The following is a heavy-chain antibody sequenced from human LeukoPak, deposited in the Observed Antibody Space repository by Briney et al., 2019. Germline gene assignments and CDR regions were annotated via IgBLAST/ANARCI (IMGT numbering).Heavy chain of an antibody. CDR3: ARERSLTPNWFDP. CDR2: IYSGGST. J-gene: IGHJ5*02. Sequence: GGSLRLSCAASGFTVSSNYMSWVRQAPGKGLEWVSVIYSGGSTYYADSVKGRFTISRDNSKNTLYLQMNSLRAEDTAVYYCARERSLTPNWFDPWGQGTLVTVSS. D-gene: IGHD5-24*01. V-gene: IGHV3-66*01. CDR1: GFTVSSNY.